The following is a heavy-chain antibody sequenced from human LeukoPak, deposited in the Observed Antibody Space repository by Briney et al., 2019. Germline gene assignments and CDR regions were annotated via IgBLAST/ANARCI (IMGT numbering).Heavy chain of an antibody. CDR3: ARTDDYGESTDY. D-gene: IGHD4-17*01. Sequence: SGGSLRLSCEASGFTFSSYIMTWVRQAPGKGLVWVSRINSDGSSTSYADSVKGRFTISRDNAKNTLYLQMNSLRAEDTAVYYCARTDDYGESTDYWGQGTLVTVSS. CDR2: INSDGSST. J-gene: IGHJ4*02. V-gene: IGHV3-74*01. CDR1: GFTFSSYI.